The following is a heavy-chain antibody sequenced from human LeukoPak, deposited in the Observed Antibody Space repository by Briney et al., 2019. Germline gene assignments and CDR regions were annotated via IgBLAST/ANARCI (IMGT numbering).Heavy chain of an antibody. D-gene: IGHD4-23*01. CDR3: VKDFCRGGNCPFPFFDS. CDR2: TVAGYSET. Sequence: GGSLRLSCVASGFTISGHAMSWVRQAPAKGLEWVSITVAGYSETHYADSVRGRFTISRDDCSNTLSLEMNRLRADDTGTYYCVKDFCRGGNCPFPFFDSWGQGTVVTVSS. CDR1: GFTISGHA. J-gene: IGHJ4*02. V-gene: IGHV3-23*01.